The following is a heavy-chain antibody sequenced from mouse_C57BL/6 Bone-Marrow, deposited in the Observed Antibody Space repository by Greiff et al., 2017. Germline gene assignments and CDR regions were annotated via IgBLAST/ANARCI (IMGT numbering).Heavy chain of an antibody. Sequence: VQLKESGPVLVKPGASVKMSCKASGYTFTDYYMNWVKQSHGKSLEWIGVINPYNGGTSYNQKFKGKATLTVDKSSSTAYMELNSLTSEDSAVYYCARRGYDDYWGQGTTLTVSS. CDR1: GYTFTDYY. J-gene: IGHJ2*01. CDR2: INPYNGGT. CDR3: ARRGYDDY. D-gene: IGHD2-2*01. V-gene: IGHV1-19*01.